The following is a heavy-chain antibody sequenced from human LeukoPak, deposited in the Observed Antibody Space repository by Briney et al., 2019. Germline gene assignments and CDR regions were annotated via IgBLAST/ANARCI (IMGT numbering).Heavy chain of an antibody. CDR3: ARDYGDFVFDY. Sequence: SETLSLTCTVSGASISSDYWSWIRQPPGKGLEWVGSLYYNESTNYNPSLKSRVTMSVDTSKNQFSLKLSSVTAADTAVYYCARDYGDFVFDYWGQGTLVTVSS. D-gene: IGHD4-17*01. CDR1: GASISSDY. CDR2: LYYNEST. J-gene: IGHJ4*02. V-gene: IGHV4-59*12.